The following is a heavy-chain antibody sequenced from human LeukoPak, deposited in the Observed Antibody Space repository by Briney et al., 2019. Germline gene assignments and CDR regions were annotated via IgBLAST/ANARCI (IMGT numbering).Heavy chain of an antibody. CDR3: ARVTRYCSSTSCYNSFDP. CDR2: IYYGGST. D-gene: IGHD2-2*02. V-gene: IGHV4-31*03. CDR1: GGSISSGGYY. J-gene: IGHJ5*02. Sequence: SETLSLTCTVSGGSISSGGYYWSWIRQHPGKGLEWIGYIYYGGSTYYNPSLKSRVTISVDTSKNQFSLKLSSVTAADTAVYYCARVTRYCSSTSCYNSFDPWGQGTLVTVSS.